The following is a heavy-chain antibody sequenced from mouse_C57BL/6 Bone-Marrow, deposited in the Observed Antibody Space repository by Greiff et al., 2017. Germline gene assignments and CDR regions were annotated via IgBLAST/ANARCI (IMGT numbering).Heavy chain of an antibody. CDR2: INPGSGGT. V-gene: IGHV1-54*01. J-gene: IGHJ1*03. Sequence: QVQLKQSGAELVRPGTSVKVSCKASGYAFTNYLIEWVKQRPGQGLEWIGVINPGSGGTNYNEKFKGKATLTADKSSSTAYMQLSSLTSEDSAVYFCARSEGKGYFDVWGTGTTVTVSS. CDR3: ARSEGKGYFDV. CDR1: GYAFTNYL.